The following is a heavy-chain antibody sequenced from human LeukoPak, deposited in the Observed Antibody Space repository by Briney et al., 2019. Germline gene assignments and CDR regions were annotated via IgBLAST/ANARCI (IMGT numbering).Heavy chain of an antibody. Sequence: GASVKVSCKASGYTFTSYGISWVRQAPGQGLEWMGWISAYNGNTNYAQKLQGRVTMTTDTSTSTAYMELRSLRSDDTAVYYCARFGLLRWYKSGSSRAFDIWGQGTMVTVSS. V-gene: IGHV1-18*01. CDR3: ARFGLLRWYKSGSSRAFDI. J-gene: IGHJ3*02. D-gene: IGHD4-23*01. CDR1: GYTFTSYG. CDR2: ISAYNGNT.